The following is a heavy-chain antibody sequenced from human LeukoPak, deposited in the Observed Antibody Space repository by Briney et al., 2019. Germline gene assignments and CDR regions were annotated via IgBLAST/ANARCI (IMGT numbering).Heavy chain of an antibody. Sequence: SETLSLTCAVYGGSFSGYYWSWIRQPPGKGLEWIGEINHSGSTNYNPSLKSRVTISVDTSKNQFSLKLSSVTAADTAVYYCARGLGEEVPAASVYYMDVWGKGTTVTVSS. CDR2: INHSGST. CDR1: GGSFSGYY. CDR3: ARGLGEEVPAASVYYMDV. J-gene: IGHJ6*03. D-gene: IGHD2-2*01. V-gene: IGHV4-34*01.